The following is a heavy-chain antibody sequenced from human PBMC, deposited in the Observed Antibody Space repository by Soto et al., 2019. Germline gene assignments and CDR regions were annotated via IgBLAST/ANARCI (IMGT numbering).Heavy chain of an antibody. D-gene: IGHD3-10*01. CDR1: GGTFSSYA. J-gene: IGHJ4*02. CDR2: IIPIFGTA. CDR3: AKDRSRGEYGSGSPFDY. Sequence: QVQLVQSGAEVKKPGSSVKVSCKASGGTFSSYAISWVRQAPGQGLEWMGGIIPIFGTANYAQKFQGRVTITADESTSTAYMELSSLRSEDTAVYYCAKDRSRGEYGSGSPFDYWGQGTLVTVSS. V-gene: IGHV1-69*01.